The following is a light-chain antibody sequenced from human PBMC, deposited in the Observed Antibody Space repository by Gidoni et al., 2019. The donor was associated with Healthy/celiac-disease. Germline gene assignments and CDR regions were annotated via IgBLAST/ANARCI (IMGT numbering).Light chain of an antibody. J-gene: IGLJ1*01. V-gene: IGLV2-14*03. CDR3: SSYTSSSTL. CDR1: SSDVGGYNY. CDR2: DVS. Sequence: QSALTQPASVSGSPGPSITLSCTGTSSDVGGYNYVSWYQQHPGKAPKLMIYDVSNRPSGVSNRFSGSKSGNTASLTISGLQAEDEADYYCSSYTSSSTLFGTGTKVTVL.